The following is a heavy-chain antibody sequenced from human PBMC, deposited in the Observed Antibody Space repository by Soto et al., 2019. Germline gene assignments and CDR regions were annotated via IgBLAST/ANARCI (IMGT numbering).Heavy chain of an antibody. CDR1: GFTFSSYG. Sequence: PGGSLRLSCAASGFTFSSYGMHWVRQAPGKGLEWVAVISYDGSNKYYADSVKGRFTISRDNSKNTLYLQMNSLRAEDTAVYYCAKMGMALQGYWGQGTLVTVSS. CDR3: AKMGMALQGY. CDR2: ISYDGSNK. D-gene: IGHD7-27*01. V-gene: IGHV3-30*18. J-gene: IGHJ4*02.